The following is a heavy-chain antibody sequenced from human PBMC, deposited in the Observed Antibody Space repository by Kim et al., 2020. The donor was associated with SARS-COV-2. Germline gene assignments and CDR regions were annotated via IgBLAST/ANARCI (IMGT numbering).Heavy chain of an antibody. Sequence: SETLSLTCTVSGGSISSSSYYWGWIRQPPGKGLEWIGSIYYSGSTYYNPSLKSRVTISVDTSKNQFSLKLSSVTAADTAVYYCASGIRGYDPPAYFDYWGQGTLVTVSS. D-gene: IGHD5-12*01. CDR1: GGSISSSSYY. CDR2: IYYSGST. CDR3: ASGIRGYDPPAYFDY. V-gene: IGHV4-39*01. J-gene: IGHJ4*02.